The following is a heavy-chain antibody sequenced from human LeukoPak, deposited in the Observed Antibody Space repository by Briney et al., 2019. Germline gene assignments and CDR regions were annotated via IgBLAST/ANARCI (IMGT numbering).Heavy chain of an antibody. CDR1: GFTFSSYA. V-gene: IGHV3-23*01. Sequence: GGSLRLSCAASGFTFSSYAMSWVRQAPGKGLEWVPAISGSGGSTYYADSVKGRFTISRDNSKNTLYLQMNSLRAEDTAVYYCAKTHSYYYGSGRMSLDYWGQGTLVTVSS. CDR2: ISGSGGST. J-gene: IGHJ4*02. CDR3: AKTHSYYYGSGRMSLDY. D-gene: IGHD3-10*01.